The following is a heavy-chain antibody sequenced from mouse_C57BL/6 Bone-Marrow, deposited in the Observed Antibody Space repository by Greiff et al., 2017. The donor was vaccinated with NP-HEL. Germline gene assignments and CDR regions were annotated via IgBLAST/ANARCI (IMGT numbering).Heavy chain of an antibody. CDR2: IYPRSGNT. CDR1: GYTFTSYG. V-gene: IGHV1-81*01. J-gene: IGHJ4*01. Sequence: VQLQESGAELARPGASVKLSCKASGYTFTSYGISWVKQRTGQGLEWIGEIYPRSGNTYYNEKFKGKATLTADKSSSTAYMELRSLTSEDSAVYFCARQLRLRSYAMDYWGQGTSVTVSS. CDR3: ARQLRLRSYAMDY. D-gene: IGHD3-2*02.